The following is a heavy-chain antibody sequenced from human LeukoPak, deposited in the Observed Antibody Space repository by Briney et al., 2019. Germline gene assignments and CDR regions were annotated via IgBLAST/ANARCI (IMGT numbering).Heavy chain of an antibody. CDR2: IYYSGST. V-gene: IGHV4-39*01. CDR1: GGSISSSSYY. CDR3: ARQHRYDYVWGSYRYEDWFDP. D-gene: IGHD3-16*02. Sequence: PSETLSLTCTVSGGSISSSSYYWGWIRQPPGKGLEWIGSIYYSGSTYYNPSLKSRVTISVDTSKNQFSLKLSSVTAADTAVYYCARQHRYDYVWGSYRYEDWFDPWGQGTLVTVSS. J-gene: IGHJ5*02.